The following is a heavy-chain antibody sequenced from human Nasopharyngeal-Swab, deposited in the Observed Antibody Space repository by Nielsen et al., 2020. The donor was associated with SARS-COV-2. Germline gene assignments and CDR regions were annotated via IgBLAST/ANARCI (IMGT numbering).Heavy chain of an antibody. D-gene: IGHD1-7*01. J-gene: IGHJ5*02. V-gene: IGHV3-53*01. CDR2: IYSGGST. CDR1: GFTVSSNY. CDR3: ARASITGTPWGWFDP. Sequence: GGSLRLSCAASGFTVSSNYMSWVRQAPGKGLEWVSVIYSGGSTYYADSVKGRFTISRDNSKNTLYLQMNSLRAEDTAVYYCARASITGTPWGWFDPWGQGTLVTVSS.